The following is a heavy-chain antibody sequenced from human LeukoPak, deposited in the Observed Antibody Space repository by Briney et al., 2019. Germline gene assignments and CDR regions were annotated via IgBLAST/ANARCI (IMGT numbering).Heavy chain of an antibody. CDR2: MYLSGTT. Sequence: TSETLSLTCTVSGDSINSLDLWSWVRQPPGKGLEWIGEMYLSGTTHSNPSVKSRVTISIDKSKNQFFLNLSSVTAADTAVYYCAKDNYAYWGQGTLVTVSS. CDR1: GDSINSLDL. CDR3: AKDNYAY. J-gene: IGHJ4*02. V-gene: IGHV4-4*02. D-gene: IGHD3-16*01.